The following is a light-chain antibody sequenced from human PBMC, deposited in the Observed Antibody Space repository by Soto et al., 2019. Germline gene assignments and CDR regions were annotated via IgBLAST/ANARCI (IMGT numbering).Light chain of an antibody. CDR1: NSDVGSHNF. Sequence: QSALTQPASVSGSPGQSITISCTGTNSDVGSHNFVSWYQQYPGKARELLIYEASKRPSGLSNRVSGSKSGNTASLTIAGLQAEDEADYYCCSLTNGATWVFGGGTKLTVL. V-gene: IGLV2-23*01. CDR3: CSLTNGATWV. CDR2: EAS. J-gene: IGLJ3*02.